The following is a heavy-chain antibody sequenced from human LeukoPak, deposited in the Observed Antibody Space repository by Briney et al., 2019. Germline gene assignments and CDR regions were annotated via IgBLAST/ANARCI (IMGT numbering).Heavy chain of an antibody. Sequence: GGSLRLSCAASGFTVSSKDMNWVRQAPGKGLEWVSAISGSGGSTYYADSVKGRFTISRDNSKNTLYLQMNSLRAEDTAVYYCAKGKVLLWFGALDYWGQGTLVTVSS. CDR3: AKGKVLLWFGALDY. CDR1: GFTVSSKD. D-gene: IGHD3-10*01. V-gene: IGHV3-23*01. CDR2: ISGSGGST. J-gene: IGHJ4*02.